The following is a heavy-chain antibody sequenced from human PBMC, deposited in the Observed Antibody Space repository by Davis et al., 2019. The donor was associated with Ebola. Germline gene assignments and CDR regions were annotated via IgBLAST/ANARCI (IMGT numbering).Heavy chain of an antibody. CDR1: GFTLSSYA. D-gene: IGHD1-1*01. Sequence: PGGSLRLSCKGSGFTLSSYAMNWVRQAPGKGPEWVSTLGGSGTTATYYAVSVKGRFTISRDSSKNTLYLQMNNLRAEDTATYYCAKPRYPGTTGGVWFDPWGQGTLVIVSS. V-gene: IGHV3-23*01. J-gene: IGHJ5*02. CDR2: LGGSGTTAT. CDR3: AKPRYPGTTGGVWFDP.